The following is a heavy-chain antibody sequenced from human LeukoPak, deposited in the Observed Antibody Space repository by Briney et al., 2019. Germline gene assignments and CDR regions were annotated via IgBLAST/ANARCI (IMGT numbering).Heavy chain of an antibody. Sequence: SETLSLTCTVSGGSISSGSYYWSWIRQPAGKGLEWIGRIYTSGSTNYNPSLKSRVTISVDTSKNQFSLKLSSVTAADTAVYYCARSVLDPDYYYYKDVWGKGTTVTVSS. V-gene: IGHV4-61*02. J-gene: IGHJ6*03. CDR2: IYTSGST. CDR3: ARSVLDPDYYYYKDV. CDR1: GGSISSGSYY.